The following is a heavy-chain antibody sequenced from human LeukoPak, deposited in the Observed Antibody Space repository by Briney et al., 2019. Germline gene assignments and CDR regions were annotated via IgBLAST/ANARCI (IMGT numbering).Heavy chain of an antibody. Sequence: GGSLRLSCAASGFTFSSYGMHWVRQAPGKGLEWVAFIRYDGSNKYYADSVKGRFTISRDNAKNSLYLQMNSLRAEDTAVYYCATVWFGESRYWGQGTLVTVSS. CDR1: GFTFSSYG. D-gene: IGHD3-10*01. J-gene: IGHJ4*02. V-gene: IGHV3-30*02. CDR2: IRYDGSNK. CDR3: ATVWFGESRY.